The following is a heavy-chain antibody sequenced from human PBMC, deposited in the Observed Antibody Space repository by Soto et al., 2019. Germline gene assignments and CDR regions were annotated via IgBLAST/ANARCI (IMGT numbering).Heavy chain of an antibody. J-gene: IGHJ5*02. Sequence: GASVKVSCKVSGYTLTELSMHWVRQAPGKGLEWMGGFGPEDGETIYAQKFQGRVTMTEDTSTDTAYMELSSLRSEDTAVYYCATAPWKSGPNWFDPWGQGTLVTVSS. D-gene: IGHD3-3*01. V-gene: IGHV1-24*01. CDR2: FGPEDGET. CDR1: GYTLTELS. CDR3: ATAPWKSGPNWFDP.